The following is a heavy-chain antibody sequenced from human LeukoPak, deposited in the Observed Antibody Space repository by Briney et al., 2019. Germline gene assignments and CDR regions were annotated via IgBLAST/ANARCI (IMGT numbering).Heavy chain of an antibody. D-gene: IGHD5-18*01. Sequence: SETLSLTCAVYGGSFSGYYWGWIRQPPGKGLEWIGEINHSGSTNYNPSLKSRVTISVDTSKNQLSLKLSSVTAADTAVYYCARGPGYSYGFYYFDYWGQGTLVTVSS. CDR2: INHSGST. J-gene: IGHJ4*02. V-gene: IGHV4-34*01. CDR1: GGSFSGYY. CDR3: ARGPGYSYGFYYFDY.